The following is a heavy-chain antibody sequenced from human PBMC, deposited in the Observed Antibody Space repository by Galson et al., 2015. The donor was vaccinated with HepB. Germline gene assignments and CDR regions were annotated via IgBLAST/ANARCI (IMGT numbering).Heavy chain of an antibody. Sequence: SLRLSCAGSGFKFYKVWMNWVRQAPGKGLEWVGRIKTNADGETTGYAAPVKDRFAISRDDSTKTVYLQMNSLKTEDTAIYYCSTDADFWGQGTLVTVSS. CDR3: STDADF. V-gene: IGHV3-15*01. CDR1: GFKFYKVW. J-gene: IGHJ4*02. CDR2: IKTNADGETT.